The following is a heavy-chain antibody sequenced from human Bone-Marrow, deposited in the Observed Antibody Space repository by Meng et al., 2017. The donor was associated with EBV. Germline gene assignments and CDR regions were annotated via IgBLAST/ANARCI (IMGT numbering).Heavy chain of an antibody. V-gene: IGHV3-15*01. CDR1: GFTFSNVW. D-gene: IGHD6-19*01. J-gene: IGHJ4*02. CDR3: TTFNNIPVAHG. CDR2: IKSKTDGGTT. Sequence: VPLLDDGGGSVKAGGVLILSSAAYGFTFSNVWMRWDRQAPGKGLEWVGRIKSKTDGGTTDYAAPVKGRFTISRDDSKNTLYLQMNSLKTEDTAVYYCTTFNNIPVAHGWGQGTLVTVSS.